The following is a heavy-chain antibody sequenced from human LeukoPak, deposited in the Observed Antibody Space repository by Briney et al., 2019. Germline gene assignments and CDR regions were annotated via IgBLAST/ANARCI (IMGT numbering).Heavy chain of an antibody. Sequence: GSSVKVSCKASGGTFGSYAISWVRQAPGQGLEWMGGIIPIFGTANYAQKFQGRVTITADKSTSTAYMELSSLRSEDTAVYYCARARRAVRGVISGYYGMDVWGKGTTVTVSS. CDR3: ARARRAVRGVISGYYGMDV. CDR2: IIPIFGTA. D-gene: IGHD3-10*01. J-gene: IGHJ6*04. CDR1: GGTFGSYA. V-gene: IGHV1-69*06.